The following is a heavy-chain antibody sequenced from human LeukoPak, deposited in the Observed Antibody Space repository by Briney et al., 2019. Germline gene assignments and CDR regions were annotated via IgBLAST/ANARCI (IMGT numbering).Heavy chain of an antibody. D-gene: IGHD1-26*01. CDR1: GFIVNNKY. CDR3: AKDLRSSADSKMGAADY. J-gene: IGHJ4*02. V-gene: IGHV3-53*01. CDR2: IYNDGRT. Sequence: GGSLRLSCAASGFIVNNKYMTWVRQAPGKGLEWVSLIYNDGRTYYADSVKGRCTISRDNSKNTLYLQMNSLRVEDTAVYYCAKDLRSSADSKMGAADYWGQGTLVTVSS.